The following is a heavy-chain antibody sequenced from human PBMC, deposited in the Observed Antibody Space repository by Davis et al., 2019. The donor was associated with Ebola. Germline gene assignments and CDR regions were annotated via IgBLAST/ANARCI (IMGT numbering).Heavy chain of an antibody. Sequence: ASVKVSCKASGYTFTAYYLHWMRQAPGQGLEWMGRINPNSGGTNYAQKFQGRVTMTRDTSISTAYMVLSRLRSDDTAVYYCASHYGGDCYTSGWGQGTLVTVSS. D-gene: IGHD2-21*02. CDR3: ASHYGGDCYTSG. CDR2: INPNSGGT. CDR1: GYTFTAYY. J-gene: IGHJ4*02. V-gene: IGHV1-2*06.